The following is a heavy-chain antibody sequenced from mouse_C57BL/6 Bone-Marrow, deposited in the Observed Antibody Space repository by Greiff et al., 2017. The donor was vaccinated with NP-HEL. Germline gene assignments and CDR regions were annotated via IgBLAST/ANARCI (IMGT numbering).Heavy chain of an antibody. CDR3: ARKGIGYYGSSYGYFDY. V-gene: IGHV1-64*01. D-gene: IGHD1-1*01. J-gene: IGHJ2*01. Sequence: QVHVKQPGAELVKPGASVKLSCKASGYTFTSYWMHWVKQRPGQGLEWIGMIHPNSGSTNYNEKFKSKATLTVDKSSSTAYMQLSSLTSEDSAVYYCARKGIGYYGSSYGYFDYWGQGTTLTVSS. CDR1: GYTFTSYW. CDR2: IHPNSGST.